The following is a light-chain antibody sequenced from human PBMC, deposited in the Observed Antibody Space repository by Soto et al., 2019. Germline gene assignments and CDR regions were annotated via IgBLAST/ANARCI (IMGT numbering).Light chain of an antibody. Sequence: QSVLTQPASVSGSPGQSITISCTGTSNTIGGYNVVSWYQQHPGTAPKVIIYEGIKRPSGVSNRFSGSISGSTASLTISGLQAEDEADYYCCSYAGTYSYVFGTGTKVTVL. J-gene: IGLJ1*01. CDR2: EGI. CDR1: SNTIGGYNV. V-gene: IGLV2-23*01. CDR3: CSYAGTYSYV.